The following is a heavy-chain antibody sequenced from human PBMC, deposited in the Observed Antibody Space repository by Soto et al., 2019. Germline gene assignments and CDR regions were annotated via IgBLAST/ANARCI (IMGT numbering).Heavy chain of an antibody. V-gene: IGHV4-39*01. CDR2: IYYSGST. CDR3: ARPTCSGGSCYSFASLYYFDY. CDR1: GGSISSSSYY. Sequence: TSETLSLTCTVSGGSISSSSYYWGWIRQPPGKGLEWIGSIYYSGSTYYNPSLKSRVTISVDTSKNQFSLKLSSVTAADTAVYYCARPTCSGGSCYSFASLYYFDYWGQGTLVTVS. D-gene: IGHD2-15*01. J-gene: IGHJ4*02.